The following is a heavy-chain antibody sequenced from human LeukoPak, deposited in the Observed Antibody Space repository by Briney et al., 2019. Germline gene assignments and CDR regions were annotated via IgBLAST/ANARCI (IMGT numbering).Heavy chain of an antibody. Sequence: QTLSPTSTLSGRSMSSHYRSWDRQPQGEGLEWIGYIYNSGSSKYNPSIKSRVSRSVDTAKNQFSLRLSSVTAADRAVYYCARQRATYFYDNSSRKPDAFDIWGRGTMVTVSS. J-gene: IGHJ3*02. CDR3: ARQRATYFYDNSSRKPDAFDI. V-gene: IGHV4-59*08. D-gene: IGHD3-22*01. CDR2: IYNSGSS. CDR1: GRSMSSHY.